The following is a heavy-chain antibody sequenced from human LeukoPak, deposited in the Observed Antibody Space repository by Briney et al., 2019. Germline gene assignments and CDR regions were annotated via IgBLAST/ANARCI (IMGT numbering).Heavy chain of an antibody. CDR2: ISVYNGDT. CDR1: GYTFTIYG. D-gene: IGHD1-7*01. CDR3: ARSELRDPAGVFP. V-gene: IGHV1-18*01. Sequence: ASVNVSFTASGYTFTIYGVSWVRQAPGQGLEWVGWISVYNGDTNYAQKLQGRVTMTTDTSTSTAYMELRSLRSDDTAVYYCARSELRDPAGVFPWGQGTLVTVSS. J-gene: IGHJ5*02.